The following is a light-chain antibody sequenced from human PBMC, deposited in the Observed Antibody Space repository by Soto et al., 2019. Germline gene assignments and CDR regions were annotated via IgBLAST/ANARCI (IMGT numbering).Light chain of an antibody. CDR3: TSYTGSSTLV. V-gene: IGLV2-14*01. CDR2: DVS. J-gene: IGLJ2*01. Sequence: QSVLTQPASVSGSPGQSITISRTGTSRDVGGYNYVSWYQQHPGKAPKLMIYDVSNRPSGVSNRFSGSKSGNSASLTISGLQAEDEADYYCTSYTGSSTLVFGGGTKPPS. CDR1: SRDVGGYNY.